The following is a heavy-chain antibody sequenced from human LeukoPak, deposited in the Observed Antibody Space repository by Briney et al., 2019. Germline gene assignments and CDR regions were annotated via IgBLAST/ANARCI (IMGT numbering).Heavy chain of an antibody. V-gene: IGHV3-7*01. Sequence: GESLRLSCAASGFRFSDYRMTWVRQAPGKGLECVANIKTDGSAKYYPDSVKGRFTVSRGNAKNSLYVQMNNMRVEDTAIYYCTKDLNHDSSGWGQGTLVTVSS. CDR1: GFRFSDYR. CDR2: IKTDGSAK. D-gene: IGHD3-22*01. CDR3: TKDLNHDSSG. J-gene: IGHJ4*02.